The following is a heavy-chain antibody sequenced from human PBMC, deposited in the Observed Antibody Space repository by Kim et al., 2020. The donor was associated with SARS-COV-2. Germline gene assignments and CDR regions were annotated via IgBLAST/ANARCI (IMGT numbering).Heavy chain of an antibody. J-gene: IGHJ4*02. CDR1: GFTFSSYA. D-gene: IGHD3-22*01. V-gene: IGHV3-23*01. Sequence: GGSLRLSCAASGFTFSSYAMIWVRQAPGKGLEWVSAISGSGGSTYYADSVKGRFTISRDNSKNTLYLQMNSLRAEDTAVYYCAKDLPSYYDSSGSSGDWGQGTLVTVSS. CDR2: ISGSGGST. CDR3: AKDLPSYYDSSGSSGD.